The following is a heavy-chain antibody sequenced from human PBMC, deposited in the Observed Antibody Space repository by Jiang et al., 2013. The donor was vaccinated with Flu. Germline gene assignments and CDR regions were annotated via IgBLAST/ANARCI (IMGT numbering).Heavy chain of an antibody. J-gene: IGHJ4*02. CDR3: ASSPGVNVDTALDY. V-gene: IGHV4-34*01. Sequence: RVTISVDTSKNQFSLKLSSVTAADTAVYYCASSPGVNVDTALDYWGQGTLVTVSS. D-gene: IGHD5-18*01.